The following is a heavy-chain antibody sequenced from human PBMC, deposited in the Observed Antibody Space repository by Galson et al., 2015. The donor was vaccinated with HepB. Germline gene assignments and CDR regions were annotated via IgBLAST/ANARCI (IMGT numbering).Heavy chain of an antibody. Sequence: SVKVSCKASGYTFTSYGISWVRQAPGQGLEWMGWISAYNGNTNYAQKLQGRVTMTTDTSTSTAYMELRSLRSDDTAMYYCARRGYSSSSLGSYYYYYMDVWGKGTTVTVSS. CDR3: ARRGYSSSSLGSYYYYYMDV. CDR2: ISAYNGNT. D-gene: IGHD6-6*01. CDR1: GYTFTSYG. V-gene: IGHV1-18*04. J-gene: IGHJ6*03.